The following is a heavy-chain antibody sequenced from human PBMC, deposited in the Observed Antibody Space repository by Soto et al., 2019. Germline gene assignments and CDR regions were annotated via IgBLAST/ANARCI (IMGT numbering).Heavy chain of an antibody. D-gene: IGHD3-22*01. CDR1: GYIFTTYG. J-gene: IGHJ3*02. CDR2: ISANNGNT. CDR3: ARDRQFYSDSSGYRDVFDI. Sequence: QVQLVQSGAEVKKPGASVKVSCKASGYIFTTYGISWVRQAPGQGLEWMGWISANNGNTYYAHKFQGRVTMNTDTPTSTIYMELRSLRSDDTAVYYCARDRQFYSDSSGYRDVFDIWGQGTMVTVSS. V-gene: IGHV1-18*01.